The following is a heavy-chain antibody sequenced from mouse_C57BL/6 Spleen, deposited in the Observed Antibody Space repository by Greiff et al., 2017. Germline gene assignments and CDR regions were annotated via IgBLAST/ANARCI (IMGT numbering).Heavy chain of an antibody. CDR2: IHPNSGST. CDR3: ASEYYDGSSDGD. D-gene: IGHD1-1*01. J-gene: IGHJ2*01. Sequence: QVQLKQPGAGLVKPGASVKLSCKASGYTFTSYWMHWVRQRPGQGLEWIGSIHPNSGSTNYNEKFKSKATLTVDKSSSTAYMQLSSLTSEDSADYYCASEYYDGSSDGDWGKGTTLTVSS. V-gene: IGHV1-64*01. CDR1: GYTFTSYW.